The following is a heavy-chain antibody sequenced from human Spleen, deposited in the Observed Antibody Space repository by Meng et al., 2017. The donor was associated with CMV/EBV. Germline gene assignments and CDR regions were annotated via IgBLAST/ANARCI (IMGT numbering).Heavy chain of an antibody. CDR3: ARDPRVNGMDV. J-gene: IGHJ6*02. V-gene: IGHV4-39*07. CDR1: GGSISSNSYN. Sequence: GSLRLSCNVSGGSISSNSYNWGWIRQPPGKGLEWIGSIYYRGSTQYNPSLKSRVTISIDTSKNQFSLKLSSVTAADTAVYYCARDPRVNGMDVWGQGTTVTVSS. CDR2: IYYRGST. D-gene: IGHD3-10*01.